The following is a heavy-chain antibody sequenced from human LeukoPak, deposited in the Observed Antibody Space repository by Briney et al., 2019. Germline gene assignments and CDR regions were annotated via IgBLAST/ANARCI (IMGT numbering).Heavy chain of an antibody. CDR1: DYSISSGYY. CDR3: ARIAYYYGSGSYYRWFDP. Sequence: SETLSLTCTVSDYSISSGYYWGWIRQPPGKGLEWIGSIYHSGSTYYNPSLKSRVTISVDTSKNQFSLNLSSVTAADTAVYYCARIAYYYGSGSYYRWFDPWGQGTLVTVSS. D-gene: IGHD3-10*01. CDR2: IYHSGST. J-gene: IGHJ5*02. V-gene: IGHV4-38-2*02.